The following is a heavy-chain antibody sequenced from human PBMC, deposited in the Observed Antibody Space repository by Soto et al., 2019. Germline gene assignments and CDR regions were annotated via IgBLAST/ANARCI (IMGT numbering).Heavy chain of an antibody. V-gene: IGHV4-30-2*06. CDR2: TYQSGSA. Sequence: SVRLSHRCSVANGSISSGGYSWTWIRQSPGKGLEWIGYTYQSGSAYYNPSLKSRVTISVDRSKNQFSLNLTSVTAADTAVYYCARDYYGMDVWGHGTT. J-gene: IGHJ6*02. CDR3: ARDYYGMDV. CDR1: NGSISSGGYS.